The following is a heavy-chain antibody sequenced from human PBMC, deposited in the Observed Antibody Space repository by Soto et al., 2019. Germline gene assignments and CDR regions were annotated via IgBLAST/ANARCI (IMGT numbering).Heavy chain of an antibody. CDR2: ISSNGGST. J-gene: IGHJ4*02. V-gene: IGHV3-64D*06. CDR3: VKDRVVPAAIPDY. CDR1: GFTFSSYA. Sequence: WGSLRLSCSASGFTFSSYAIHLVRHSPGKGLEYVSAISSNGGSTYYADSVKGRFTISRDNSKNTLYLQMSSLRAEDTAVYYCVKDRVVPAAIPDYWGQGTLVTVSS. D-gene: IGHD2-2*02.